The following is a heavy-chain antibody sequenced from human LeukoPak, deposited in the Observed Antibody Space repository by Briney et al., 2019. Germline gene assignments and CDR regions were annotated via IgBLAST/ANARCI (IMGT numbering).Heavy chain of an antibody. CDR2: ISGSGGCT. J-gene: IGHJ4*02. CDR3: ARDKRDYYDSSGPVGYFDY. CDR1: GFTFSSYA. D-gene: IGHD3-22*01. V-gene: IGHV3-23*01. Sequence: GGSLRLSCAASGFTFSSYAMSWVRQAPGKGLEWVSAISGSGGCTYYADSVKGRFTISRDNSKNTLYLQMNSLRAEDTAVYYCARDKRDYYDSSGPVGYFDYWGQGTLVTVSS.